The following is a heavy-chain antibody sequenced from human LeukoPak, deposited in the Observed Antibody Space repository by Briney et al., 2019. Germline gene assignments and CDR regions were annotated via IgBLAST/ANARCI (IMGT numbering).Heavy chain of an antibody. Sequence: GGSLRLSCAASGFTFSDYWMHWVRQAPGKGLAWVSRINIDGSDTTYADSVQGRFPISRDNAKSTLYLQMNSLRVEDTDVYFCARDRSPTNGGFDYWGQGTLVTVSS. D-gene: IGHD7-27*01. CDR1: GFTFSDYW. CDR3: ARDRSPTNGGFDY. V-gene: IGHV3-74*01. J-gene: IGHJ4*02. CDR2: INIDGSDT.